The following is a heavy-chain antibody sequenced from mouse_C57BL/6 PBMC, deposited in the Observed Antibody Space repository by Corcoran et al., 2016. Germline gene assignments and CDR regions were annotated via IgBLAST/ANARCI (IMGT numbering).Heavy chain of an antibody. Sequence: QVTLKESGPGILQSSQTLSLTCSFSGFSLSTSGMGVSWIRQPSGKGLEWLAHIYWDDDKRYNPSLKSRLTISKDTSRNQVFLKITSGDTADTATYYCARRGDYYGSSEAMDYWGQGTSVTVSS. CDR1: GFSLSTSGMG. D-gene: IGHD1-1*01. CDR3: ARRGDYYGSSEAMDY. CDR2: IYWDDDK. V-gene: IGHV8-12*01. J-gene: IGHJ4*01.